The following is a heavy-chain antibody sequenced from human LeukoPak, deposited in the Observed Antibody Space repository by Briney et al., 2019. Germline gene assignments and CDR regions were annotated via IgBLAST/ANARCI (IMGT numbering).Heavy chain of an antibody. CDR3: ARGPPNWGYDY. J-gene: IGHJ4*02. CDR1: GYTFTSYD. Sequence: VASVTVSFKASGYTFTSYDINWVRQVTGQGLEWMGWMSPNSGHTGYAQKFQGRVTMTRSPSMSTAYMELSSLKSEDTAVYFCARGPPNWGYDYWGQGTLVTVSS. CDR2: MSPNSGHT. V-gene: IGHV1-8*01. D-gene: IGHD7-27*01.